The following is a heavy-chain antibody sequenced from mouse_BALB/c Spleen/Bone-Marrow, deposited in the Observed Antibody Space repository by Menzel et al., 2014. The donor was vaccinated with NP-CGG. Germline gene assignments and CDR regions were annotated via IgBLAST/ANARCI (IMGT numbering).Heavy chain of an antibody. CDR2: IDPANGNT. Sequence: EVQLQQSGAELVKPGASVKLSCTASGFNIKDTYMHWVKQRPEQGLEWIGRIDPANGNTKYDPKFQGKATLTADKSSNTAYLQLSSLTSEDTAVYYCASYRYDWYFDVWGAGTTVTVSS. J-gene: IGHJ1*01. D-gene: IGHD2-14*01. CDR1: GFNIKDTY. V-gene: IGHV14-3*02. CDR3: ASYRYDWYFDV.